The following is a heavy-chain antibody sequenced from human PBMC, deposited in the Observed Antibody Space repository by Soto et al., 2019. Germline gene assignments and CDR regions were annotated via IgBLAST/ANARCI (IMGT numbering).Heavy chain of an antibody. Sequence: PSETLSLTCTVSGGSISTSAYYWGWIRQPPGKRLEWIGTIYYSGTSYHNPSLKSRVTISVDTSKNQFSLTLTSVTAADTALYYCASRVEGLYSGNDRYYFDYWGQGTLVTVSS. CDR2: IYYSGTS. D-gene: IGHD5-12*01. V-gene: IGHV4-39*01. CDR3: ASRVEGLYSGNDRYYFDY. J-gene: IGHJ4*02. CDR1: GGSISTSAYY.